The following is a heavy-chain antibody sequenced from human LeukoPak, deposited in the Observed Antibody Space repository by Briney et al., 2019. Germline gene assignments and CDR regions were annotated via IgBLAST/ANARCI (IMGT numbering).Heavy chain of an antibody. CDR2: IYYSGST. V-gene: IGHV4-31*03. J-gene: IGHJ3*02. CDR3: ARGLLRDAFDI. CDR1: GGSISSGGYY. D-gene: IGHD2-15*01. Sequence: SETLSLTCTVSGGSISSGGYYWSWIRQHPGKGLEWIGYIYYSGSTYYNPSLESRVTISVDTSKNQFSLKLSSVTAADTAVYYCARGLLRDAFDIWGQGTMVTVSS.